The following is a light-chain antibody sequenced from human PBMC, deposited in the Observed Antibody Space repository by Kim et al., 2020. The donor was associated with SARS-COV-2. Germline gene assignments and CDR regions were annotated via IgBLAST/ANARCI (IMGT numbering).Light chain of an antibody. CDR3: QQYNSYSWT. J-gene: IGKJ1*01. CDR2: KAS. CDR1: QSISSW. Sequence: DIQMTQSPSTLSASVGDRVTITCRASQSISSWLAWYQQKPGKAPKLLIYKASSLESGVPSRFSGSGSGTEFTLTISSLQPDDFATYYCQQYNSYSWTFGQGTTVDIK. V-gene: IGKV1-5*03.